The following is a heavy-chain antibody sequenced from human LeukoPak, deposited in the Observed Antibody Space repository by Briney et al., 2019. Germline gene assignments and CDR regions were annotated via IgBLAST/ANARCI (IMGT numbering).Heavy chain of an antibody. D-gene: IGHD3-10*01. V-gene: IGHV3-23*01. J-gene: IGHJ4*02. CDR2: ISGSGGST. Sequence: GGSLRLSCAASGFTFSSYAMSWVRQAPGKGLEWVSAISGSGGSTYYADSVKGRFTISRDNSKNTLYLQMNSLRAEDTAVYYCAKEGARPPKGYYYGSGRHFDYWGQGTLVTVSS. CDR1: GFTFSSYA. CDR3: AKEGARPPKGYYYGSGRHFDY.